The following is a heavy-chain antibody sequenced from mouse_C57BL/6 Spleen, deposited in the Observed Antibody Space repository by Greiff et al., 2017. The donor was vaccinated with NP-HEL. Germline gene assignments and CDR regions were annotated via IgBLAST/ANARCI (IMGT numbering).Heavy chain of an antibody. V-gene: IGHV1-26*01. CDR2: INPNNGGT. CDR3: ARGVLLSGY. J-gene: IGHJ2*01. CDR1: GYTFTDYY. D-gene: IGHD2-1*01. Sequence: EVQLQQSGPELVKPGASVKISCKASGYTFTDYYMNWVKQSHGKSLEWIGDINPNNGGTSYNQKFKGKATLTVDKSSSTAYMELRSRTSEDSAVYYCARGVLLSGYWGQGTTLTVSS.